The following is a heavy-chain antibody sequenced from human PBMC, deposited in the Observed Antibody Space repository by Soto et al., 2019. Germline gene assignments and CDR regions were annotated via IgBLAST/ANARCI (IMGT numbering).Heavy chain of an antibody. Sequence: PGESLKISCKGSGYSFTSYWIAWVRQMPGKGLEWMGIVYPGDSDTRYSPSFQGQVTMSADKSISTAYLQWSSLTAADTAVYYCARDPGSQYYYDSSGYDWGQGTLVTVSS. J-gene: IGHJ4*02. V-gene: IGHV5-51*01. CDR1: GYSFTSYW. D-gene: IGHD3-22*01. CDR2: VYPGDSDT. CDR3: ARDPGSQYYYDSSGYD.